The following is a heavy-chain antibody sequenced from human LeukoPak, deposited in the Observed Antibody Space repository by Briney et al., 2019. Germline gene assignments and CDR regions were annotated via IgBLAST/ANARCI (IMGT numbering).Heavy chain of an antibody. V-gene: IGHV4-34*01. CDR3: ARHAAAGSFDY. Sequence: SSETLSLTCAVYGGSFSGYYWGWIRQPPGKGLEWIGSIYSSRSVYYNPSLKSRVTISVDTSKNQFSLKLSSVTAADTAVYYCARHAAAGSFDYWGQGTLVTVSS. D-gene: IGHD6-13*01. CDR2: IYSSRSV. CDR1: GGSFSGYY. J-gene: IGHJ4*02.